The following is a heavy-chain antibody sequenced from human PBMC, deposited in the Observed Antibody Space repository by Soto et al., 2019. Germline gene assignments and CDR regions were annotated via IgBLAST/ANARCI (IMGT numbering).Heavy chain of an antibody. J-gene: IGHJ5*02. D-gene: IGHD3-22*01. CDR1: GGTFSSDA. CDR3: ATETYYYDSSGYRWFDP. V-gene: IGHV1-69*06. Sequence: RASVKVSCKASGGTFSSDAISWVRQAPGQGLEWMGGIIPIFGTANYAQKFQGRVTITADKSTSTAYMELSSLRSEDTAVYYCATETYYYDSSGYRWFDPWGQGTLVTVSS. CDR2: IIPIFGTA.